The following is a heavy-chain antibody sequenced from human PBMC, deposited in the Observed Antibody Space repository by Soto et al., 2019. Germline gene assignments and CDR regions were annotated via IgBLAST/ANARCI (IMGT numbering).Heavy chain of an antibody. CDR3: TRLLLHYYGDQFFDY. D-gene: IGHD4-17*01. CDR1: GFTFSGSA. V-gene: IGHV3-73*02. J-gene: IGHJ4*02. Sequence: EVQLVESGGGLVQPGGSLKLSCAASGFTFSGSAMHWVRQASGKGLEWVGRIRSKTKSYATAYAASVKGRFTISRDDSNNTAYLQINSLKTEDTAVYYFTRLLLHYYGDQFFDYWGQGTLVTVSS. CDR2: IRSKTKSYAT.